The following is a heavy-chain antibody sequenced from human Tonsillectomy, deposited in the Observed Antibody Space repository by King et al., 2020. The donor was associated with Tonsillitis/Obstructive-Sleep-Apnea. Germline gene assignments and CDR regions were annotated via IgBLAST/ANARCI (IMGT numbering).Heavy chain of an antibody. CDR3: ARDCCGPSSEILRAFVI. J-gene: IGHJ3*02. V-gene: IGHV1-3*01. D-gene: IGHD4-17*01. Sequence: VQLVQSGAEVKKPGASVKVSCRASGYIFTNHAMHWVRQAPGQRLEWMGWINAANGNTKYSQKFQGIVTITRDTSASTAYMELNSLRSEDTAVYYCARDCCGPSSEILRAFVIWGQGTMVTVSS. CDR1: GYIFTNHA. CDR2: INAANGNT.